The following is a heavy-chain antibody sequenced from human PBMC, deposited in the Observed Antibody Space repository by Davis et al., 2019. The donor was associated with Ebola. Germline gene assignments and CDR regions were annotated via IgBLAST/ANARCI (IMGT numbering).Heavy chain of an antibody. Sequence: PGGSLRLSCAASDFTVSNNYMSWVRQAPGKGLEWVSIIYSGGSTYYADSVKGRFTISRDNPKNTLYLQMNSLRAEDTSVYYCAKDLWRMAQGIDYWGQGTLVTVSS. V-gene: IGHV3-53*05. CDR2: IYSGGST. CDR3: AKDLWRMAQGIDY. CDR1: DFTVSNNY. D-gene: IGHD2/OR15-2a*01. J-gene: IGHJ4*02.